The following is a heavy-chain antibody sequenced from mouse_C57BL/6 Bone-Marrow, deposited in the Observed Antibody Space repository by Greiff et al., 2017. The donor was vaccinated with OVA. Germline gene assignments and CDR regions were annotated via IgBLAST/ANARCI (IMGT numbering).Heavy chain of an antibody. CDR3: ARPGGTDY. Sequence: QVQLKESGAELARPGASVKLSCKASGYTFTSYGISWVKQRTGQGLEWIGEIYPRSGNTYYNEKFKGKATLTADKSSSTAYMELRSLTSEDSAVYFCARPGGTDYWGQGTLVTVSA. CDR2: IYPRSGNT. CDR1: GYTFTSYG. V-gene: IGHV1-81*01. J-gene: IGHJ3*01. D-gene: IGHD4-1*01.